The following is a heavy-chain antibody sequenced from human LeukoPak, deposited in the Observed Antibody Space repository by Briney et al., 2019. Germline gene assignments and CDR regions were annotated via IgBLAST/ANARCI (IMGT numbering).Heavy chain of an antibody. CDR1: GGTFSSYS. D-gene: IGHD2-2*01. CDR3: AREYCSSTSCSWFDP. V-gene: IGHV1-69*13. CDR2: IIPIFDTA. J-gene: IGHJ5*02. Sequence: ASVKVSCKASGGTFSSYSISWVRQAPGQGLEWMGGIIPIFDTADYAQKFQGRVTITADESTSTAYMELSSLRSEDTAVYYCAREYCSSTSCSWFDPWGQGTLVTVSS.